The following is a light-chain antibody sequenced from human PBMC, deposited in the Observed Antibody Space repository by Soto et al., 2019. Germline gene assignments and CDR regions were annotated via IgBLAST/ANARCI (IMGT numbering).Light chain of an antibody. J-gene: IGKJ4*01. CDR2: DAS. V-gene: IGKV1-33*01. CDR3: QQYDNLPLT. Sequence: DIPMTQSPSSLSASVGDRVTITCQASQDISNYLNWYQQKPGKAPKLLIYDASNLETGVPSRFSGSGSGTDFKFTISSLQPEDIATYYCQQYDNLPLTFGGGTKVEIK. CDR1: QDISNY.